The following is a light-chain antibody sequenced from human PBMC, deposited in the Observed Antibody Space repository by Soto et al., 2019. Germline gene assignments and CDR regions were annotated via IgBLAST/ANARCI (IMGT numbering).Light chain of an antibody. CDR3: CSYAGSNAIHVV. V-gene: IGLV2-23*03. CDR2: EGS. CDR1: SSDVGSYNL. J-gene: IGLJ2*01. Sequence: QSALTQPASVSGSPGQSITISCTGTSSDVGSYNLVSWYQQHPGKAPKLMIYEGSKRPSGVSNRFSGSKSGNTASLTISGLQAEDEADYYCCSYAGSNAIHVVFGGGTKLTGL.